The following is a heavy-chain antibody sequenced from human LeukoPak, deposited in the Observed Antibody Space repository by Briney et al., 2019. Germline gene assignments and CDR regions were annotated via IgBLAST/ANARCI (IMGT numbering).Heavy chain of an antibody. CDR3: AKRGVVVRVFLVGFHKEAYYFDS. CDR2: LSGSAGGT. J-gene: IGHJ4*02. Sequence: GGSLRLSCAASGFTFDDYGMSCVRQAPGKGLEWVAGLSGSAGGTNYADSVKGRFTISRDNSKNTLFLQMDRLRAEDTAVYFCAKRGVVVRVFLVGFHKEAYYFDSWGQGAQVTVSS. D-gene: IGHD3-16*02. V-gene: IGHV3-23*01. CDR1: GFTFDDYG.